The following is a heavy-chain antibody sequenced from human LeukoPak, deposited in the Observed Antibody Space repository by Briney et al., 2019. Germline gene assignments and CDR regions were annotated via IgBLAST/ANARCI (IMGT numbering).Heavy chain of an antibody. CDR2: IKQDGSEK. D-gene: IGHD1-26*01. CDR1: GFTFRSYW. J-gene: IGHJ6*03. CDR3: VRGARWELGYYYYMDV. V-gene: IGHV3-7*03. Sequence: GGSLRLSCAASGFTFRSYWMSWVRQAPGKGMEWVASIKQDGSEKYYVGSLEGRFTISRDNSKHSLYLQMNSLRVEDTAVYYCVRGARWELGYYYYMDVWGKGTTVTASS.